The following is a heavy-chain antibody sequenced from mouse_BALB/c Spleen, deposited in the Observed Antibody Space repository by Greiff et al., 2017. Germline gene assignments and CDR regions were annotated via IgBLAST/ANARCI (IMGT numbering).Heavy chain of an antibody. CDR1: GFTFSSYA. CDR2: ISSGGST. D-gene: IGHD2-1*01. J-gene: IGHJ4*01. V-gene: IGHV5-6-5*01. Sequence: EVKLMESGGGLVKPGGSLKLSCAASGFTFSSYAMSWVRQTPEKRLEWVASISSGGSTYYPDSVKGRFTISRDNARNILYLQMSSLRSEDTAMYYCAREGNGNYDAMDYWGQGTSVTVSS. CDR3: AREGNGNYDAMDY.